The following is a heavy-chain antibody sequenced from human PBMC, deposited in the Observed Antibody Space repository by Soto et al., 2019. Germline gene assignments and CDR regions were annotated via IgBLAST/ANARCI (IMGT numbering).Heavy chain of an antibody. CDR1: GGSIWSYY. CDR3: ACRDY. CDR2: IYHSGST. Sequence: SETLSLTCTVSGGSIWSYYWSWIRQPPGKGLEWIGYIYHSGSTNYNPSLKSRVTISVDTSKNQFSLKLSSVTAADTAVYYCACRDYWGQGTLVTVSS. V-gene: IGHV4-59*01. J-gene: IGHJ4*02.